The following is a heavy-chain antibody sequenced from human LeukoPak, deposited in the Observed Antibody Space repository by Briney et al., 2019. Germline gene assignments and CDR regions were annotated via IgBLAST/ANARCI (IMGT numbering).Heavy chain of an antibody. Sequence: SVRVSCKASGGTFSSYTISWVRQAPGQGLEWMGRIIPILGIANYAQKFQGRVTITADKSTSTAYMELSSLRAEDTAVYYCANFKLGYGMDVWGKGTTVTVSS. CDR3: ANFKLGYGMDV. J-gene: IGHJ6*04. CDR1: GGTFSSYT. CDR2: IIPILGIA. V-gene: IGHV1-69*02. D-gene: IGHD7-27*01.